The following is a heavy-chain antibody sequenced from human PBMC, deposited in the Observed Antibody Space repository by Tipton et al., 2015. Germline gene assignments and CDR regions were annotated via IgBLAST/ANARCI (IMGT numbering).Heavy chain of an antibody. V-gene: IGHV3-23*01. CDR3: ATPVSSGADY. CDR2: ITASGNTT. D-gene: IGHD6-19*01. J-gene: IGHJ4*02. Sequence: SLRLSCAASGFTFSTYAMSWVRQAPGKGLEWVAGITASGNTTYYADSVKGRFTISRDNSKNTLSLQMNGLRAEDTAVYYCATPVSSGADYWGQGTLVTVSS. CDR1: GFTFSTYA.